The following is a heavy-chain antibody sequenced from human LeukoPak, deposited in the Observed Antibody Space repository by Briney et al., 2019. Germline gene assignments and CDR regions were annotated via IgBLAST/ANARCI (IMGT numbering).Heavy chain of an antibody. CDR3: ARVARCSSTSCYRFDY. CDR2: INPSGGST. CDR1: GYTFTRYY. J-gene: IGHJ4*02. V-gene: IGHV1-46*01. D-gene: IGHD2-2*02. Sequence: ASVKVSCRASGYTFTRYYMHWVRQAPGQGLEWMGIINPSGGSTSYAQKFQGRVTMTRDMSTSTVYMELSSLRSEDTAVYYCARVARCSSTSCYRFDYWGQGTLVTVSS.